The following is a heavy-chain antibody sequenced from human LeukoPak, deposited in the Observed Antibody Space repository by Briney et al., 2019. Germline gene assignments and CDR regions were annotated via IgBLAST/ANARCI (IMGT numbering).Heavy chain of an antibody. CDR1: GGSISSGGYY. CDR3: ARGHSGSYGTYYYYYMDV. CDR2: IYHSGST. Sequence: SETLSLTCTVSGGSISSGGYYWSWIRQPPGKGLEWIGYIYHSGSTYYNPSLKSRVTMSVDTSKNQFSLKLSSVTAADTAVYSCARGHSGSYGTYYYYYMDVWGKGTTVTVSS. D-gene: IGHD1-26*01. J-gene: IGHJ6*03. V-gene: IGHV4-30-2*01.